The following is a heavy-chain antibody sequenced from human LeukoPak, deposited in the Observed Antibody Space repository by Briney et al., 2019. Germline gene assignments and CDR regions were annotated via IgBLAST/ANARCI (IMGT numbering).Heavy chain of an antibody. CDR1: GFTFSSYE. V-gene: IGHV3-48*03. Sequence: GGSLRLSCAASGFTFSSYEINWVRQAPGKGLEWVSYISSSGGTIYYADSVKGRFTISRDNAKNSLYLQMNSLRVEDTAVFYCARASGWYNSFDPWGQGTLVIVSS. CDR3: ARASGWYNSFDP. J-gene: IGHJ5*02. D-gene: IGHD6-19*01. CDR2: ISSSGGTI.